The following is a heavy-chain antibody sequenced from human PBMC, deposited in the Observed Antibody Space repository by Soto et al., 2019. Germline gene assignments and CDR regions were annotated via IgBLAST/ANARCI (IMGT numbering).Heavy chain of an antibody. J-gene: IGHJ4*02. V-gene: IGHV3-74*01. D-gene: IGHD3-9*01. Sequence: EVQLVESGGNLVQPGGSLRLSCAASGFTFTSYWMHWVRQAPGMGPVWVARINTEGSSTSYADAVKGRFTISRDNAKNTLYLQMDSLRAEDTAVYYCARKDILTGLDYWGQGTLVSVSS. CDR1: GFTFTSYW. CDR3: ARKDILTGLDY. CDR2: INTEGSST.